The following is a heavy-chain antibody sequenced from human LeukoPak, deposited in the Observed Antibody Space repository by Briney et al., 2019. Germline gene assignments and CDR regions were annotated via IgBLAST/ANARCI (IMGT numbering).Heavy chain of an antibody. CDR2: IYHSGST. J-gene: IGHJ4*02. V-gene: IGHV4-4*02. CDR1: GGSISSSTNW. CDR3: ARDKRQASGRGLDY. Sequence: SGTLSLTCAVSGGSISSSTNWWSWVRQPPGKGLEWIGEIYHSGSTNYNPSLKSRVTISVDKSKNQFSLKLSSVTAADTAVYYCARDKRQASGRGLDYWGQGTLVTVSS. D-gene: IGHD1-1*01.